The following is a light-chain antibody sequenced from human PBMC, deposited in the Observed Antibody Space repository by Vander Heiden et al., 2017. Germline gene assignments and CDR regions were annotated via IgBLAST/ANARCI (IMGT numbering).Light chain of an antibody. J-gene: IGKJ1*01. V-gene: IGKV1-5*03. Sequence: DIQMTQPPSTLSPSVRDRLTVTCRAGQSISSWLAWYQQKPGKTPKLLIYQASILDSGVPSRFSGSGSPTAFTLTISSLQPADFPTTSCRQDNSYSRTFGQGTKVXIK. CDR2: QAS. CDR3: RQDNSYSRT. CDR1: QSISSW.